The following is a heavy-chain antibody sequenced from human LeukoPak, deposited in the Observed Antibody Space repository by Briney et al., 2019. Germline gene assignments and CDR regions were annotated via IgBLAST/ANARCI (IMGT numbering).Heavy chain of an antibody. CDR3: AKDIRPSYGDHAFDI. J-gene: IGHJ3*02. D-gene: IGHD4-17*01. Sequence: GGSLRLSCAASGFTFSRYGMTWVRQAPGKGLEWVSIVSGSGSNTYYADSVKGRFTISRDNSKNTLYLEMNSLRAEDTAVYYCAKDIRPSYGDHAFDIWGQGTMVTVSS. CDR1: GFTFSRYG. V-gene: IGHV3-23*01. CDR2: VSGSGSNT.